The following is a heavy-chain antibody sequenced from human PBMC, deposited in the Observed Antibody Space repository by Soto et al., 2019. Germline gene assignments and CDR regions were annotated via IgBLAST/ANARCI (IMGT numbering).Heavy chain of an antibody. CDR1: GGSFSGYY. CDR2: INHSGST. D-gene: IGHD6-19*01. Sequence: QVQLQQWGAGLLKPSETLSLTCAVYGGSFSGYYWSWIRQPPGKGLEWIGEINHSGSTNYNPSLKSRVTISVDTSKHQFSLKLSSVTAADTAVYYCARGYYSSGWYDYWGQGTLVTVSS. J-gene: IGHJ4*02. V-gene: IGHV4-34*01. CDR3: ARGYYSSGWYDY.